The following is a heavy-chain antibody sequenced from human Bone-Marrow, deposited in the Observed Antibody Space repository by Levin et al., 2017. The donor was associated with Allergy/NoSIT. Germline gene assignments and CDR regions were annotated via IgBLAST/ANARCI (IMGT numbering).Heavy chain of an antibody. D-gene: IGHD2-15*01. V-gene: IGHV3-11*05. J-gene: IGHJ4*02. CDR1: GFTFSDYY. CDR2: ISSSSSYT. Sequence: GESLKISCAASGFTFSDYYMSWIRQAPGKGLEWVSYISSSSSYTNYADSVKGRFTISRDNAKNSLYLQMNSLRAEDTAVYYCAREAGTGYCSGGSCYPPYYFDYWGQGTLVTVSS. CDR3: AREAGTGYCSGGSCYPPYYFDY.